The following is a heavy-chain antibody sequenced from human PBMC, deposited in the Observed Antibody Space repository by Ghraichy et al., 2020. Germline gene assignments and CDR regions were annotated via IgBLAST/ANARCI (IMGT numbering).Heavy chain of an antibody. J-gene: IGHJ5*02. Sequence: ASVKVSCKASGYTFTGYYMHWVRLAPGQGLEWMGWINPNSGVTNYAQKFQGRVTMTRDTSISTAYMELSRLESDDTAVFYCARGEYNWFDPWGQGTLVTVSS. V-gene: IGHV1-2*02. D-gene: IGHD3-10*01. CDR3: ARGEYNWFDP. CDR1: GYTFTGYY. CDR2: INPNSGVT.